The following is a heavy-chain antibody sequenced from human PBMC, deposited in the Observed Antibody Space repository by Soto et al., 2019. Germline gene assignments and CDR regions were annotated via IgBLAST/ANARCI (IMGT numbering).Heavy chain of an antibody. CDR1: GGSISGSY. Sequence: SETLSVTCNVSGGSISGSYWSWIRQSPGKGLEWLGYVYYTGSTNYSPSLRSRVSISVDTSKNEFSLRLSSVTAADTAVYFCARSVPVPRAHIDYWGQGTQVTVSS. V-gene: IGHV4-59*01. CDR3: ARSVPVPRAHIDY. J-gene: IGHJ4*02. CDR2: VYYTGST. D-gene: IGHD3-3*01.